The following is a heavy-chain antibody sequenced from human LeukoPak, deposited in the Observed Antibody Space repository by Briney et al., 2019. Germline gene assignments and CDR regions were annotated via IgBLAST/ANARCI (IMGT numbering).Heavy chain of an antibody. CDR1: GGSFSGYY. CDR2: INHSGST. V-gene: IGHV4-34*01. D-gene: IGHD1-1*01. Sequence: SETLSLTCAVYGGSFSGYYWSWIRQPPGKGLEWIGEINHSGSTNYNPSLKSRVTISVDTSKNQFSLKLSSVTAADTAVYYCARLSWKGDCWGQGTLVTVSS. CDR3: ARLSWKGDC. J-gene: IGHJ4*02.